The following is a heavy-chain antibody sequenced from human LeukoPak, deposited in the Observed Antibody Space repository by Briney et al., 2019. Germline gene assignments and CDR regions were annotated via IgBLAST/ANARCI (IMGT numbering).Heavy chain of an antibody. CDR2: INWSGGSA. J-gene: IGHJ4*02. V-gene: IGHV3-20*04. CDR3: ARRGQLTRVPFDS. Sequence: GGSLRLSCAASGFTLNDYSMSWVRHAPGKGLEWVAGINWSGGSANYADSVKGRFTISRDNAKNSLYLQMNSLRVEDTALYYGARRGQLTRVPFDSWGQGTLVTVSS. D-gene: IGHD3-10*01. CDR1: GFTLNDYS.